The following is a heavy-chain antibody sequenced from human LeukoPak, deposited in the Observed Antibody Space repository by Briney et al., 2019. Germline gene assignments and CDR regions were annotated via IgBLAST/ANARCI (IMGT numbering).Heavy chain of an antibody. D-gene: IGHD1-1*01. V-gene: IGHV1-69-2*01. CDR2: VDPENGET. CDR3: ARWASATGFFDY. Sequence: GASAKVSCKASGYTFSDYYIHWIQQGPGKGLEWMGRVDPENGETLYAQKFRGRVTFTADTSTETTYMEISGLGSEDTAVYFCARWASATGFFDYWGQGALVTVSS. J-gene: IGHJ4*02. CDR1: GYTFSDYY.